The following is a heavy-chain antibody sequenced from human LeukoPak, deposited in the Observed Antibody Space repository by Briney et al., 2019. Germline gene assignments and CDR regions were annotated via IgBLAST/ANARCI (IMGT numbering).Heavy chain of an antibody. Sequence: SETLSLTCTVSGGSISSGDYYWSWIRQPPGKGLEWIGSIYYSGSTYYNPSLKSRVTISVDTSKNQFSLKLSSATAADTAVYYCATLGYCSSTSCYMYDSSGYYYGYWGQGTLVTVSS. CDR1: GGSISSGDYY. J-gene: IGHJ4*02. CDR3: ATLGYCSSTSCYMYDSSGYYYGY. V-gene: IGHV4-39*07. D-gene: IGHD2-2*02. CDR2: IYYSGST.